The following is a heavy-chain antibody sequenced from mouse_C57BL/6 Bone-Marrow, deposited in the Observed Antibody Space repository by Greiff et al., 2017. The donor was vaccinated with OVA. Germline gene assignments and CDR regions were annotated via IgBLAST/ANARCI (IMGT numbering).Heavy chain of an antibody. CDR2: ISSGGSYT. V-gene: IGHV5-6*02. Sequence: EVKLVESGGDLVKPGGSLKLSCAASGFTFSSSGMSWFRQTPDKRLEWVATISSGGSYTYYPDSVKGRFPIARDKAKKTLYLQMSSLKSEDTAMYYCARHGDYGSFFDYWGQGTTLTVSS. CDR3: ARHGDYGSFFDY. J-gene: IGHJ2*01. CDR1: GFTFSSSG. D-gene: IGHD1-1*01.